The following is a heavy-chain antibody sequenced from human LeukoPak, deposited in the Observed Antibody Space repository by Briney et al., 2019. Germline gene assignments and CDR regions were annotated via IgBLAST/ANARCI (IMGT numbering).Heavy chain of an antibody. CDR2: IYTSGST. CDR3: ARGDYLTYYDFWSGPHWFDP. V-gene: IGHV4-61*02. J-gene: IGHJ5*02. D-gene: IGHD3-3*01. CDR1: GGSISSGSYY. Sequence: PSETLSLTCTVSGGSISSGSYYWRWIRQPAGKGLEWIGRIYTSGSTNYNPSLKSRVTISVDTSKNQFSLKLSSVTAADTAVYYCARGDYLTYYDFWSGPHWFDPWGQGTLVTVSS.